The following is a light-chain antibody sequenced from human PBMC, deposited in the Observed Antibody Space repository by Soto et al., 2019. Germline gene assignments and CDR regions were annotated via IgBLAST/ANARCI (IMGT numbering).Light chain of an antibody. V-gene: IGLV2-8*01. CDR2: EVS. CDR1: SSDVGGYNY. CDR3: SSYVATKSYV. Sequence: QSALTQPPSASGSPGQSVTISCTGTSSDVGGYNYVSWYQQHPGKAPKLLIYEVSKRPSGVPDRLSGSKSGNTASLTVSGLQAEDEADYYCSSYVATKSYVFGTGTKLTVL. J-gene: IGLJ1*01.